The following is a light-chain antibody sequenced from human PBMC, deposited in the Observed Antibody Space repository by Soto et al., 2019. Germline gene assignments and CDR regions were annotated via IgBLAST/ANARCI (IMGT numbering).Light chain of an antibody. Sequence: DIQMTQSPSSVSASVGDTVTISCRASQGIGAWLAWYQQKPGKAPKLLIYSASSLETGVPSRFSGSGSGTVFTLTISRVQPEDFAPYYCQQISSFPLTFGGGTKVDIK. CDR1: QGIGAW. V-gene: IGKV1-12*01. CDR2: SAS. J-gene: IGKJ4*01. CDR3: QQISSFPLT.